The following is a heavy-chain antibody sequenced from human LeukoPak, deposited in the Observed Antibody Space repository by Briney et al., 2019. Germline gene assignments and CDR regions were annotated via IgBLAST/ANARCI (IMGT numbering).Heavy chain of an antibody. CDR3: AKGWYYGSGSSSFDP. D-gene: IGHD3-10*01. CDR1: GFTFSSHG. CDR2: ISGSGGST. J-gene: IGHJ5*02. Sequence: GGSLRLSCAASGFTFSSHGMSWVRQAPGKGLEWVSAISGSGGSTYYADSVKGRFTISRDNSKNTLYLQMNSLRAEDTAVYYCAKGWYYGSGSSSFDPWGQGTLVTVPS. V-gene: IGHV3-23*01.